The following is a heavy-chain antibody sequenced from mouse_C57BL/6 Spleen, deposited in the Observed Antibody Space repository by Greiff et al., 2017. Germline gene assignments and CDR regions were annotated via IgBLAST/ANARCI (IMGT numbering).Heavy chain of an antibody. CDR1: GYTFTGYW. CDR3: ARGGIARGY. CDR2: ILPGSCST. V-gene: IGHV1-9*01. Sequence: VQLQQSGAELMKPGASVKLSCKATGYTFTGYWIEWVKQRPGHGLEWIGEILPGSCSTNYNEKFKGKATFTADTSSNTTYMQLSRLTTEDAAVYDSARGGIARGYWGQGTTLTVSS. J-gene: IGHJ2*01. D-gene: IGHD3-1*01.